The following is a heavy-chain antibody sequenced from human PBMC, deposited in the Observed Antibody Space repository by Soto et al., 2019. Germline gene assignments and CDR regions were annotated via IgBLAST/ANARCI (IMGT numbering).Heavy chain of an antibody. Sequence: EVQLVESGGGLVQPGGSLRLSCAASGFTFSSYWMHWVRQAPGKGLVWVSRINSDGSSTSYADSVKGRFTISRDNAKNTLYLQMNSLRVEDTAVYYCAVSIAVAGNYYYYGMDVWGQGTTVTVSS. CDR3: AVSIAVAGNYYYYGMDV. CDR2: INSDGSST. V-gene: IGHV3-74*01. D-gene: IGHD6-19*01. CDR1: GFTFSSYW. J-gene: IGHJ6*02.